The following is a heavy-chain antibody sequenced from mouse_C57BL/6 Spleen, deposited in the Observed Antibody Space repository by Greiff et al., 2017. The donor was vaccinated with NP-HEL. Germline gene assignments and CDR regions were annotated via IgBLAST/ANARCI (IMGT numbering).Heavy chain of an antibody. Sequence: QVQLKQPGAELVRPGSSVKLSCKASGYTFTSYWMHWVKQRPIQGLEWIGNIDPSDSETHYNQKFKDKATLTVDKSSSTAYMQLSSLTSEDSAVYYSARGLRRGYYYAMDYWGQGTSVTVSS. D-gene: IGHD3-3*01. CDR3: ARGLRRGYYYAMDY. CDR2: IDPSDSET. CDR1: GYTFTSYW. J-gene: IGHJ4*01. V-gene: IGHV1-52*01.